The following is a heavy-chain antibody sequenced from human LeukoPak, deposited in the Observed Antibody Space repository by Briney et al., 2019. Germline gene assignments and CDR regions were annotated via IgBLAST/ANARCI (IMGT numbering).Heavy chain of an antibody. CDR1: GYTFTGYY. CDR3: ARDHLYYYDSSGYYYDAFDI. J-gene: IGHJ3*02. Sequence: ASVKVSCKAPGYTFTGYYMHWVRRAPGQGLEWMGRINPNSGGTNYAQKFQGRVTMTRDTSISTAYMELSRLRSDDTAVYYCARDHLYYYDSSGYYYDAFDIWGQGTMVTVSS. V-gene: IGHV1-2*06. CDR2: INPNSGGT. D-gene: IGHD3-22*01.